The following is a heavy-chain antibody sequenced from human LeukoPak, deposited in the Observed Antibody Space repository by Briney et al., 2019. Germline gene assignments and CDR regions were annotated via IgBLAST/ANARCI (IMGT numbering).Heavy chain of an antibody. J-gene: IGHJ4*02. CDR2: ISDTGRYI. D-gene: IGHD2-21*01. Sequence: GGSLRLSCVGSEFTFSNYDMTWVRQAPGKGLEWVSSISDTGRYIFSADSMRGRFSISRDNSAYTLYLQMYTLRIEDTATYFCAAKLPGGAYYFDFWGQGTLVTVSS. CDR1: EFTFSNYD. CDR3: AAKLPGGAYYFDF. V-gene: IGHV3-23*01.